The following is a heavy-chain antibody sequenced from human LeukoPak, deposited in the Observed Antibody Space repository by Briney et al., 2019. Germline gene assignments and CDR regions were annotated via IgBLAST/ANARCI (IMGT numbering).Heavy chain of an antibody. V-gene: IGHV3-21*01. Sequence: GGSLRLSCAPSGFTFSRYTMNWVRQAPGKGLEWVSSISSNGYYVYQADSVKGRFTISRDNAKTSLYLQMNSLRAEDTAVYYCAREARYCESSSSDYFVSWGQGTLVTVSS. CDR2: ISSNGYYV. J-gene: IGHJ4*02. D-gene: IGHD2/OR15-2a*01. CDR3: AREARYCESSSSDYFVS. CDR1: GFTFSRYT.